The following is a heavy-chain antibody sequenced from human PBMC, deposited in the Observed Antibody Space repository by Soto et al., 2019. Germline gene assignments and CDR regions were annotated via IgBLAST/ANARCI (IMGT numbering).Heavy chain of an antibody. CDR2: IIPIFDTA. V-gene: IGHV1-69*13. Sequence: GASVKGSCSASGCTFRSYAISWVRQSPVQGLEWMGGIIPIFDTAKYARKFQGRVAITADEFTRTAYMELSSLRSEDTAVYYCARDILLYGGQTRDGMDVWGQGTTVTVSS. CDR1: GCTFRSYA. J-gene: IGHJ6*02. CDR3: ARDILLYGGQTRDGMDV. D-gene: IGHD4-17*01.